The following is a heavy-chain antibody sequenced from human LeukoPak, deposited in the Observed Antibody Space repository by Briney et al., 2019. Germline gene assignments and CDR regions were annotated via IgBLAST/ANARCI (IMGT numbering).Heavy chain of an antibody. CDR1: GGSLSSYY. CDR2: IYYSGST. V-gene: IGHV4-59*01. CDR3: ARDDGFWGHYFDY. D-gene: IGHD3-3*01. Sequence: SETLSLTCTVSGGSLSSYYWSWIRQPPGKGLEWIGYIYYSGSTNYNPSLKSRVTISVDTSKNQFSLKLSSVTAADTAVYYCARDDGFWGHYFDYWGQGTLVTVSS. J-gene: IGHJ4*02.